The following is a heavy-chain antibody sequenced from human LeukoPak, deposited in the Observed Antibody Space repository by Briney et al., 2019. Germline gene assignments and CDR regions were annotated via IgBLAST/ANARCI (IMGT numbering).Heavy chain of an antibody. CDR3: ANENGGPDY. D-gene: IGHD3-10*01. CDR2: IRYDGSNK. J-gene: IGHJ4*02. Sequence: SCKVSGYTLTELSMHWVRQAPGKGLEWVAFIRYDGSNKYYADSVKGQFIISRDNSKNTLYLQMSSVRAEDTAVYYCANENGGPDYWGQGTLVTVSS. CDR1: GYTLTELS. V-gene: IGHV3-30*02.